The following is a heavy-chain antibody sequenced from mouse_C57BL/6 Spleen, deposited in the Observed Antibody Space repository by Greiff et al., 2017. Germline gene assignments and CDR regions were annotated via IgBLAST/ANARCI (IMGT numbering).Heavy chain of an antibody. CDR2: INYDGSST. D-gene: IGHD4-1*01. CDR3: ARASNWDGYFDV. Sequence: EVMLVESEGGLVQPGSSMKLSCTASGFTFSDYYMAWVRQVPEKGLEWVANINYDGSSTYYLDSLKSRFIISRDNAKNILYLQMSSLKSEDTATYYCARASNWDGYFDVWGTGTTVTVSS. CDR1: GFTFSDYY. V-gene: IGHV5-16*01. J-gene: IGHJ1*03.